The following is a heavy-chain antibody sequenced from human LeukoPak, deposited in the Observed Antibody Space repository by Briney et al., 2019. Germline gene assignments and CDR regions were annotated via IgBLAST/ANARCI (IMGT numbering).Heavy chain of an antibody. J-gene: IGHJ4*02. V-gene: IGHV3-74*01. CDR1: GFTFISYW. D-gene: IGHD3-10*01. CDR3: ARESGSGSQIDY. Sequence: GGSLRLSCAASGFTFISYWMHWVRQAPGKGLVWVSRINSDGSSTSYADSEKGRFTISRDNAKNTLYLQMNSLRAEDTAVYYCARESGSGSQIDYWGQGTLVTVSS. CDR2: INSDGSST.